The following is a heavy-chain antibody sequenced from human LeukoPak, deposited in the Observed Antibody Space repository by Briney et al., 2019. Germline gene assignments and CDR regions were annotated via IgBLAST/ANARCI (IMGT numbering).Heavy chain of an antibody. D-gene: IGHD5-18*01. CDR2: INPNSGVT. Sequence: ASVKVSCKASGYTFTGYYMHWVRQPPGQGLEWMGWINPNSGVTNYEQRFEGRVTMTRDTSISTAYMELRRLRSDDTAVYYCARDGGSDTVWFDPWGQGTLVIVSS. J-gene: IGHJ5*02. CDR3: ARDGGSDTVWFDP. V-gene: IGHV1-2*02. CDR1: GYTFTGYY.